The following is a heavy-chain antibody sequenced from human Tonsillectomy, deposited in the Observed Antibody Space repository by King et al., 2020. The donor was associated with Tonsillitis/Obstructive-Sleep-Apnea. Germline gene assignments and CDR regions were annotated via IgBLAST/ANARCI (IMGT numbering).Heavy chain of an antibody. CDR1: GFTFSSYA. CDR3: ARDLPIVVFPVAIKGGFDY. J-gene: IGHJ4*02. Sequence: VQLVESGGGVVQPGRSLRLSCAASGFTFSSYAMHWVRQAPGKGLEWVAVISYDGSNKYYVDSVKGRFTICRDNSKNTLYLQMNSLRAEDTAGYFCARDLPIVVFPVAIKGGFDYWGQGTLVTVSS. CDR2: ISYDGSNK. D-gene: IGHD2-2*02. V-gene: IGHV3-30*04.